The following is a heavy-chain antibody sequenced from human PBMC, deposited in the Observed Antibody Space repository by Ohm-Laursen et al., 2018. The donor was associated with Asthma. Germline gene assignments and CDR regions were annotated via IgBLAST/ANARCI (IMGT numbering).Heavy chain of an antibody. Sequence: GASVKVSCKTYGYTFTSYGISWVRQAPGQGLEWMGWISAYNGNTNYAQKLQGRVTMTTDTSTSTAYMELRSLRSDDTAVYYCARDLDQQLVYYYYYGMDVWGQGTTVTVSS. CDR2: ISAYNGNT. CDR1: GYTFTSYG. V-gene: IGHV1-18*01. J-gene: IGHJ6*02. D-gene: IGHD6-13*01. CDR3: ARDLDQQLVYYYYYGMDV.